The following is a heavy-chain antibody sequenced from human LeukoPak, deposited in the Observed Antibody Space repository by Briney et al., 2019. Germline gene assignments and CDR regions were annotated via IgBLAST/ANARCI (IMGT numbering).Heavy chain of an antibody. CDR3: ARRRGDFWSDYYAFDY. J-gene: IGHJ4*02. CDR1: GFTTFSH. Sequence: GGSLRLPCAASGFTTFSHMNWVRQAPGKGLEWVSVIHSGGGGIPYYADSVKGRFTISRDNSKNTIYLQMNSLRAEDTAVYFCARRRGDFWSDYYAFDYWGQGTLVTISS. D-gene: IGHD3-3*01. CDR2: IHSGGGGIP. V-gene: IGHV3-53*01.